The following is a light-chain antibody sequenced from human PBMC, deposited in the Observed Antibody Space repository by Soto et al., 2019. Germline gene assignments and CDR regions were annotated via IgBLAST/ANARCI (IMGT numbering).Light chain of an antibody. J-gene: IGLJ1*01. CDR2: DVS. CDR3: ISFTTRATYV. V-gene: IGLV2-14*03. CDR1: SSDVGNYDY. Sequence: QSALTQPASVSGSPGQSITISCTGTSSDVGNYDYVSWYQHHPGKVPKLMIYDVSNRPSGVSNRFSGSKSGNTASLTISGLQAEDEADYYCISFTTRATYVFGTGT.